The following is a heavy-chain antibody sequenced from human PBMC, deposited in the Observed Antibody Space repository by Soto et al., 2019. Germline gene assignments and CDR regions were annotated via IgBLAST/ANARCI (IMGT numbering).Heavy chain of an antibody. D-gene: IGHD4-17*01. CDR2: ISGSGGST. J-gene: IGHJ4*02. CDR3: AKASGGFYGDQQFDY. Sequence: GGSLRLSCASSGFTFSSYAMSWVRQAPGKGLEWVSAISGSGGSTYYADSVKGRFTISRDNSKNTLYLQMNSLRAEDTAVYYCAKASGGFYGDQQFDYWGQGTLVTVSS. CDR1: GFTFSSYA. V-gene: IGHV3-23*01.